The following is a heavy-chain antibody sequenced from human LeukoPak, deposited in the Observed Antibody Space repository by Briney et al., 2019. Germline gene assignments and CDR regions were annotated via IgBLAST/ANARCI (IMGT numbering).Heavy chain of an antibody. CDR3: ARRDIRVDSSINY. CDR2: INHSGST. CDR1: GGSFSGYY. V-gene: IGHV4-34*01. J-gene: IGHJ4*02. Sequence: SETLSLTCAVYGGSFSGYYWSWIRQPPGKGLEWIGEINHSGSTNYNPSLKSRVTISVDTSKNQFSLKLSSVTAADTAVYYCARRDIRVDSSINYWGQGTLVTVSS. D-gene: IGHD6-13*01.